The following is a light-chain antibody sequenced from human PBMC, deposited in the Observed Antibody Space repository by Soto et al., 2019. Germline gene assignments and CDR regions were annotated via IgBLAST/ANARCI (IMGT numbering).Light chain of an antibody. CDR3: QHYNSYSEA. CDR2: KAS. J-gene: IGKJ1*01. Sequence: DIQMTQSPSTLSGSVGDRGTITCRASQTISSWLAWYQQKAGKAPKLLIYKASTLKSGVPSRFSGSGSGTEFTLTISSLQPDDFATYYCQHYNSYSEAFGQGTKVDIK. V-gene: IGKV1-5*03. CDR1: QTISSW.